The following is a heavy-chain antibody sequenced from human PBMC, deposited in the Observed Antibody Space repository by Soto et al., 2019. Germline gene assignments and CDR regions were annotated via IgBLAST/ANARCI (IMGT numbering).Heavy chain of an antibody. Sequence: LRLSCAASGFIFRNYGMHWVRQAPGKGLEWVAFLWFDGSKNYYAESVRGRFSISRDNSQNTLYLQMNSLTAEDTAVYYCARDGDASTGYGKDYWGQGTLVTVSS. D-gene: IGHD3-16*01. CDR1: GFIFRNYG. CDR3: ARDGDASTGYGKDY. J-gene: IGHJ4*02. CDR2: LWFDGSKN. V-gene: IGHV3-33*01.